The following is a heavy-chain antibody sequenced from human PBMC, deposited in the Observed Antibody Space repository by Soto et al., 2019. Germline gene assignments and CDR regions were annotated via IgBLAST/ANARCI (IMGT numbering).Heavy chain of an antibody. Sequence: QVQLVESGGGVVQPGRSLRLSCAASGFTFSSYGMHWVRQAPGKGLEWVAVISYDGSNKYYADSVKGRFTISRDNSKNTLYLQMNSLRAEDTAVYYCARAKDIVATFYYYGMDVWGQGTTVTVSS. J-gene: IGHJ6*02. CDR3: ARAKDIVATFYYYGMDV. D-gene: IGHD5-12*01. V-gene: IGHV3-30*03. CDR2: ISYDGSNK. CDR1: GFTFSSYG.